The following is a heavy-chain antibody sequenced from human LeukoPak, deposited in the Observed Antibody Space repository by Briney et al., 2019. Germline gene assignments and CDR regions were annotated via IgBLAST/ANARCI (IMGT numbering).Heavy chain of an antibody. D-gene: IGHD6-6*01. Sequence: GASVKVSCKDSGGTFSSYAISWVRQAPGQGLEWMGGIIPIFGTANYAQKFQGRVTITADESTSTAYMELSSLRSEDTAVYYCASGDMAARSTFDYWGQGILVTVSS. V-gene: IGHV1-69*13. CDR2: IIPIFGTA. CDR3: ASGDMAARSTFDY. J-gene: IGHJ4*02. CDR1: GGTFSSYA.